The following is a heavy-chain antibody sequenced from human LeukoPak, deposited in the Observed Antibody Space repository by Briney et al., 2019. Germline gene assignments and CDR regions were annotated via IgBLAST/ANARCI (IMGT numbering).Heavy chain of an antibody. J-gene: IGHJ4*02. V-gene: IGHV3-23*01. CDR1: GFTFSSYA. Sequence: GGSLILSCEASGFTFSSYAMSWVRQAEGKGLEWVSAISGSGGSTYYADSVKGRFTLSRDNSKNTLYMQMNCLMAAHTAVNYCAKDVSDVWSGYYPYYFYYWGQGTLVTVSS. D-gene: IGHD3-3*01. CDR3: AKDVSDVWSGYYPYYFYY. CDR2: ISGSGGST.